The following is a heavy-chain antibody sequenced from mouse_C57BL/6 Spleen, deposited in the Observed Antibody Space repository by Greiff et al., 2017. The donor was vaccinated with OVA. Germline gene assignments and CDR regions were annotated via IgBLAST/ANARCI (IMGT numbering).Heavy chain of an antibody. V-gene: IGHV14-2*01. Sequence: VQLQQSGAELVKPGASVKLSCTASGFNIKDYYMPWVKQRTEQGLEWIGRIDPEDGDTKYAPKFQGKATITADTSSNTAYLQLSSLTSEDTAVYYCARGDYDEEVYLDYWGQGTTLTVSS. D-gene: IGHD2-4*01. J-gene: IGHJ2*01. CDR2: IDPEDGDT. CDR1: GFNIKDYY. CDR3: ARGDYDEEVYLDY.